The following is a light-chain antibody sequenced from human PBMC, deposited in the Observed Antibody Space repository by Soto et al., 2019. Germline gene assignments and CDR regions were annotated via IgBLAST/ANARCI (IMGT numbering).Light chain of an antibody. CDR3: SSYRSTTTV. J-gene: IGLJ1*01. V-gene: IGLV2-14*01. CDR1: SSDIGTYNF. CDR2: DVG. Sequence: QSALTQPASVSGSPGQSITISCTGTSSDIGTYNFVSWYQVHPGRAPKLIIHDVGDRPSGVSNRFSGSKSGNTASLTISGLQPEDEADYYCSSYRSTTTVFGTETKVTVL.